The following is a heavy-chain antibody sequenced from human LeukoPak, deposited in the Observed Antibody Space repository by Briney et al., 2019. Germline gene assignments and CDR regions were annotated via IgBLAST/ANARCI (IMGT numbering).Heavy chain of an antibody. CDR3: ARCLPGQAEITMLQNWFDP. CDR2: IYHSGST. Sequence: SETLSLTCTVSGYSISSGYYWGWIRQPPGKGLEWIGSIYHSGSTYYNPSLKSRVTISVDTSKNQFSLKLSSVTAADTAVYYCARCLPGQAEITMLQNWFDPWGQGTLVTVSS. J-gene: IGHJ5*02. CDR1: GYSISSGYY. D-gene: IGHD3-10*01. V-gene: IGHV4-38-2*02.